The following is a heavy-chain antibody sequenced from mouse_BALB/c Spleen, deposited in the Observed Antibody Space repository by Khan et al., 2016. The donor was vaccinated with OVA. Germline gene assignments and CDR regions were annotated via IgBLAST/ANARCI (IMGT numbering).Heavy chain of an antibody. CDR1: GFTFSDYY. Sequence: EVELVESGGGLVKPGGSLKLSCAASGFTFSDYYMYWVRQSPEKRLEWVATISDGGSYIYYPDSVKGRFTISRDKAKNNLYLQMSSLQSEDTAMYYCARGGYGAFGYWGRGTLVTVSA. V-gene: IGHV5-4*02. CDR3: ARGGYGAFGY. J-gene: IGHJ3*01. D-gene: IGHD2-14*01. CDR2: ISDGGSYI.